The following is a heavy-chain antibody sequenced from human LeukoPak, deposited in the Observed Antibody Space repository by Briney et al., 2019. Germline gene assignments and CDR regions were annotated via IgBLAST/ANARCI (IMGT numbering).Heavy chain of an antibody. Sequence: PGGSLRLSCTTSGFTFGDYAMTWVRQAPGKGLEWVGFIRGKAYGGTTEYAASVKGRFTISRDDSKSIAYLQMNSLKTEDTAVYYCTRATTVTTGFDPWGQGTLVTVSS. D-gene: IGHD4-17*01. CDR3: TRATTVTTGFDP. J-gene: IGHJ5*02. CDR1: GFTFGDYA. V-gene: IGHV3-49*04. CDR2: IRGKAYGGTT.